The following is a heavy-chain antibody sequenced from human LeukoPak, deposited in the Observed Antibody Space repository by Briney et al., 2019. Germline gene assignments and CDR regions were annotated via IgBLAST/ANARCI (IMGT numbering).Heavy chain of an antibody. Sequence: SGPTLVNPTQTLTLTCTFSGFSRATSRVGVGWIRQPPGKALEWLALIYWNDNKRYSPSLRSRLTVTKDTSKTQVFLTMTKMDPVDTATYYCAHGYGDYDPYFDYWGQGTLVTVSS. V-gene: IGHV2-5*01. D-gene: IGHD4-17*01. J-gene: IGHJ4*02. CDR1: GFSRATSRVG. CDR2: IYWNDNK. CDR3: AHGYGDYDPYFDY.